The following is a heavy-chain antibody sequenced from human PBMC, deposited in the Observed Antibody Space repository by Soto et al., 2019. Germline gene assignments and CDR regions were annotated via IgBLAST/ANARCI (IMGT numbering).Heavy chain of an antibody. J-gene: IGHJ4*02. CDR2: ISAYNGNT. V-gene: IGHV1-18*01. CDR1: GYTFTSYG. CDR3: ARMAPPGDY. Sequence: QVQLVQSGEELKKPGASVKVSCKPSGYTFTSYGISWVRQTPGEGREWMGWISAYNGNTKYAQKLQGRVTMTTDTSTSTANMELRSLRSDDTAVYYRARMAPPGDYWGQGTLVTASS.